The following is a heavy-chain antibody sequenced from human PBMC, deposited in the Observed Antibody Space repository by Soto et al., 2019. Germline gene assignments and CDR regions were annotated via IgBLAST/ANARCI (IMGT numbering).Heavy chain of an antibody. CDR3: ARDRMVRGYGMDV. CDR2: ISSSGSTI. J-gene: IGHJ6*02. CDR1: GFTFSSYE. V-gene: IGHV3-48*03. D-gene: IGHD3-10*01. Sequence: EVQLVEAGGGLGQPGGSLRLSCAASGFTFSSYEMNWGRQAPGKGLEWVSYISSSGSTIYYADSVKGRFTISRDNAKNSLYLQMNSLRAEDTAVYYCARDRMVRGYGMDVWGQGTTVTVSS.